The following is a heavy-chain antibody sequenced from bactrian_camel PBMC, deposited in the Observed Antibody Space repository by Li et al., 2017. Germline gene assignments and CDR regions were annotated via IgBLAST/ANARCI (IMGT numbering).Heavy chain of an antibody. V-gene: IGHV3S40*01. CDR3: AAEPRWSGVCLTRIAAPLFKY. Sequence: VQLVESGGDSVQAGGSLTLSCVVSGNAHSFNNMAWFRQAPGKVREGIARINKVGPYTYYADSVKGRFSISQDNAKNTVYLEMDSLKPEDTATYYCAAEPRWSGVCLTRIAAPLFKYWGQGTQVTVS. CDR2: INKVGPYT. J-gene: IGHJ4*01. D-gene: IGHD5*01. CDR1: GNAHSFNN.